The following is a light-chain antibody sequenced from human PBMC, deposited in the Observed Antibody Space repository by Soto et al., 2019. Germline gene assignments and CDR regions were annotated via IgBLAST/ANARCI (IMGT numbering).Light chain of an antibody. V-gene: IGLV4-60*03. CDR1: FGHSGYI. J-gene: IGLJ3*02. CDR3: ETWDYNTRV. Sequence: QAVVTQSSSASASLGSSVKLTCTLSFGHSGYIIAWHQQQPGKAPRLLMRLEGSGSYNKGNGVPDRFSGSSSGADRYLTISNLQSEDEADYYCETWDYNTRVFGRGTKLTVL. CDR2: LEGSGSY.